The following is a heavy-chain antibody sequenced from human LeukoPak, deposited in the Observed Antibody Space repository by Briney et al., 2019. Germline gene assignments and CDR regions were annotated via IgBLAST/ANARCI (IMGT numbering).Heavy chain of an antibody. CDR1: GFTFSSYA. Sequence: LPGGSLRLSCAASGFTFSSYAMSWVRQAPGKGLEWVSAISGSGGSTYYADSVKGRFTISRDNSKNTLYLQMNSLRAEDTAVYYCARDRSSSSWGYFDYWGQGTLVTVSS. CDR3: ARDRSSSSWGYFDY. V-gene: IGHV3-23*01. D-gene: IGHD6-13*01. CDR2: ISGSGGST. J-gene: IGHJ4*02.